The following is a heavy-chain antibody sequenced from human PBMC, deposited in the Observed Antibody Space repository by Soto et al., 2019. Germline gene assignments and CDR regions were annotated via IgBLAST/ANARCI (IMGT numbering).Heavy chain of an antibody. J-gene: IGHJ6*02. CDR3: AGGWLVVPRDYYYGMDV. Sequence: QVQLVQSGAEVKKPGASVKVSCKASGYTFTSYGISWVRQAPGQGLEWMGWISAYNGNTNYAQKLQGRVTMTTDITTSRAYMEPRSLRSDDTVVYYCAGGWLVVPRDYYYGMDVWGQGTTVTVSS. CDR2: ISAYNGNT. CDR1: GYTFTSYG. D-gene: IGHD6-19*01. V-gene: IGHV1-18*01.